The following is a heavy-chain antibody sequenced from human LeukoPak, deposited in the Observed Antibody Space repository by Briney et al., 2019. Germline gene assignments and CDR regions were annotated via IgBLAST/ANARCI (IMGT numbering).Heavy chain of an antibody. J-gene: IGHJ4*02. CDR3: ARGGCSSTSCYVFDY. CDR2: INHSGST. V-gene: IGHV4-34*01. D-gene: IGHD2-2*01. Sequence: SETLSLTCAVYGGSFSGYYWSWIRQPPRKRLEWIWEINHSGSTNYNPSLKSRVTISVDTSKNQFSLKLSSVTAADTAVYYCARGGCSSTSCYVFDYWGQGTLVTVSS. CDR1: GGSFSGYY.